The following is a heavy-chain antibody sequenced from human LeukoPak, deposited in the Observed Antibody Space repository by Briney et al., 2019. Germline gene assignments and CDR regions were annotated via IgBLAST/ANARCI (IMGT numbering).Heavy chain of an antibody. J-gene: IGHJ4*02. V-gene: IGHV1-18*01. Sequence: ASVKVSCKASGYTFTNYGLSWVRQAPGQGLEWMGWISGYNGDTNYAQKLQGRVTMTTDTSTSTAYTELTSLRSDDTAMYYCVREFWDLPFDYWGQGTLVTVSS. D-gene: IGHD1-26*01. CDR1: GYTFTNYG. CDR3: VREFWDLPFDY. CDR2: ISGYNGDT.